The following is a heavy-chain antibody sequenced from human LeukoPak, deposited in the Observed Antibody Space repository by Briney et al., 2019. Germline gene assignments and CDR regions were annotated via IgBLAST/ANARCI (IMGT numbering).Heavy chain of an antibody. V-gene: IGHV3-23*01. CDR2: ISGSGGST. J-gene: IGHJ4*02. CDR1: GFTLTSYG. D-gene: IGHD2-15*01. Sequence: PGGSLRLSCAAPGFTLTSYGMTLVRQAPGKGLQWVSAISGSGGSTYYADSVKGRFTISRDNSKNTLYLQMNSLRAEDTAVYYCAKLSAVVMVVATVDYWGQGTLVTVSS. CDR3: AKLSAVVMVVATVDY.